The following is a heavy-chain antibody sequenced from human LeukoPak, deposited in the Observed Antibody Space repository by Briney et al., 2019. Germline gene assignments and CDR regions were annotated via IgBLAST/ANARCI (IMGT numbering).Heavy chain of an antibody. V-gene: IGHV4-61*02. J-gene: IGHJ4*02. D-gene: IGHD5-18*01. Sequence: SETLSLTCTVSGGSISSGSYYWSWIRQPAGKGLEWIGRIFTSGSTNYNPSLKSRVTISVDTSKNQFSLKLSSVTAADTAVYYCARHRRGYSYGYDPFYFDYWGQGTLVTVSS. CDR2: IFTSGST. CDR1: GGSISSGSYY. CDR3: ARHRRGYSYGYDPFYFDY.